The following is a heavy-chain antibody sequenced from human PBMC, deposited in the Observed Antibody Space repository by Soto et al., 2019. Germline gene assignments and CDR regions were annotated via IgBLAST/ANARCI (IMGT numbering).Heavy chain of an antibody. CDR3: ARDITLVRGVHDY. D-gene: IGHD3-10*01. CDR1: GFTFSDYY. Sequence: QVQLVESGGGLVKPGGSLRLSCAASGFTFSDYYMSWIRQAPGKGLEWVSYISSSSTYTNYADSVKGRFTISRDNAKNSLYLHMNSLRAEDTAVYYCARDITLVRGVHDYWGQGTLVTVSS. CDR2: ISSSSTYT. V-gene: IGHV3-11*05. J-gene: IGHJ4*02.